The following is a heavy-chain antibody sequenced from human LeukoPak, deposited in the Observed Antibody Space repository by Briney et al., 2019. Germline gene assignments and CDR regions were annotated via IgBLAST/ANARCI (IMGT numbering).Heavy chain of an antibody. CDR1: GFTFSSYA. D-gene: IGHD6-13*01. CDR2: ISGSGGST. J-gene: IGHJ6*02. Sequence: PGGSLRLSCAASGFTFSSYAMSWVRQAPGKGLEWVSAISGSGGSTYYADSVKGRFAISRDNSKNTLYLQMNSLRAEDTAVYYCARDIEEQQLVAGAYGMDVWGQGTTVTVSS. V-gene: IGHV3-23*01. CDR3: ARDIEEQQLVAGAYGMDV.